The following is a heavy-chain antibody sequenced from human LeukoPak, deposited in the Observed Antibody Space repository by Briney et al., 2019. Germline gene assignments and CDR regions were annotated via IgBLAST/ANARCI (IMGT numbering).Heavy chain of an antibody. CDR1: GGSISSYY. CDR2: IYYSGST. CDR3: ARRRGYYYYMDV. J-gene: IGHJ6*03. Sequence: SSETLSLTCTVSGGSISSYYWSWIRQPPGKGLEWIGYIYYSGSTNYNPSLKSRVTISVDTSKNQFSLKLSSVTAADTAVYYCARRRGYYYYMDVWGKGTTVTVSS. V-gene: IGHV4-59*12.